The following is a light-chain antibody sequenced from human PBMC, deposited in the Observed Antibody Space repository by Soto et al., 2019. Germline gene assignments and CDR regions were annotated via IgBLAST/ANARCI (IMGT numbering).Light chain of an antibody. CDR3: QQLDTYPLT. CDR2: DAS. J-gene: IGKJ4*01. Sequence: GDRVNNTCPASPAIAQGRTTYFAWYQQKPGKAPELLIYDASTLEYGVPSRFSGSGSGTEFTLTINSLQPEDFATYYCQQLDTYPLTFGGGTKVDIK. V-gene: IGKV1-9*01. CDR1: PAIAQGRTTY.